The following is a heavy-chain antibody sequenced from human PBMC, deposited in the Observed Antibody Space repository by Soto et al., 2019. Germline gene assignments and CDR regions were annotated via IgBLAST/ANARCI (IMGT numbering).Heavy chain of an antibody. D-gene: IGHD3-16*01. CDR3: ARDIGFDYVN. J-gene: IGHJ4*02. V-gene: IGHV3-7*01. Sequence: GGSLRLSCAVSGFNAMSYWMSWVRQAPGKGLEWVASIKEDGSEIYYLRSVRGRFSISRDSAGNALHLTMNYLSAEDTGVYFCARDIGFDYVNWGQGTLVTVSS. CDR1: GFNAMSYW. CDR2: IKEDGSEI.